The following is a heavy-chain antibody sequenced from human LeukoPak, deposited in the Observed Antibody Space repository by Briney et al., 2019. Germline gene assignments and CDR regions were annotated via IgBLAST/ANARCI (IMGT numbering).Heavy chain of an antibody. CDR1: GGTFSSYA. Sequence: ASVKVSCKASGGTFSSYAISWVRQAPGQGLEWMGWISGYNGNTNYAQKLQGRVTMTTDTSTSTAYMDLRSLTYDDTAVYYCARDFWTGGNWFDPWGQGTLVTVSS. V-gene: IGHV1-18*01. J-gene: IGHJ5*02. CDR3: ARDFWTGGNWFDP. CDR2: ISGYNGNT. D-gene: IGHD3/OR15-3a*01.